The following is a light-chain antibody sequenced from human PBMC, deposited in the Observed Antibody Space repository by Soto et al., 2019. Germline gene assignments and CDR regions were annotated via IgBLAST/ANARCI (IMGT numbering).Light chain of an antibody. CDR1: QSVSSN. J-gene: IGKJ2*01. V-gene: IGKV3-15*01. CDR2: VAS. CDR3: QQYKRWTLMPT. Sequence: EIVMTQSPSSLSVSPGDRATLSCRASQSVSSNLAWYQQKPGQALMLLIYVASTRATGIPARLSGSGSGTEINLTISSRHYDDFAFYHCQQYKRWTLMPTFGEGTKLEIK.